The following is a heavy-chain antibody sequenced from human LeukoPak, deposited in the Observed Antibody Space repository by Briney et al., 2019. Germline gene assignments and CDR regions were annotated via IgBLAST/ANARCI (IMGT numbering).Heavy chain of an antibody. CDR1: GFTINRIY. J-gene: IGHJ5*02. Sequence: GGSLRLSCAASGFTINRIYMNWVRQAPGKGLEWVSIIHNDGTTYYADSVKGRFTISRDDSKNTIYLQMNSLRAEDTAVYYCARDSFHTSWGQGTLVTVSS. V-gene: IGHV3-66*01. CDR3: ARDSFHTS. D-gene: IGHD2-2*02. CDR2: IHNDGTT.